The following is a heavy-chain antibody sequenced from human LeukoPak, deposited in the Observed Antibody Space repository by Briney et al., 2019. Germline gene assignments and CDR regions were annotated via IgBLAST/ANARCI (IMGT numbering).Heavy chain of an antibody. Sequence: PSETLSLTCTVSGGSISSHYWSWIRQPPGKGLEWIGYIYYSGSTNYNPSLKCRVTISVDTSKNQFSLKLSSVTAADTAVYYCARGYCSGGSCYLGFDYWGQGTLVTVSS. J-gene: IGHJ4*02. D-gene: IGHD2-15*01. CDR3: ARGYCSGGSCYLGFDY. CDR2: IYYSGST. V-gene: IGHV4-59*11. CDR1: GGSISSHY.